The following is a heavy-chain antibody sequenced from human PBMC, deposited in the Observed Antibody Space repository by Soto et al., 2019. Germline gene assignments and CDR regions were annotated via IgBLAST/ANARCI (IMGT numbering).Heavy chain of an antibody. J-gene: IGHJ6*02. Sequence: GASVKVSCKASGYTFTGYYMHWVRQAPGQGLEWMGWINPNSGGTNYAQKFQGRVTMTRDTSISTAYMELSRLRSDDTAVYYCARAAAAGPLHYYYGMDVWGQATTGTLSS. V-gene: IGHV1-2*02. CDR3: ARAAAAGPLHYYYGMDV. CDR2: INPNSGGT. D-gene: IGHD6-13*01. CDR1: GYTFTGYY.